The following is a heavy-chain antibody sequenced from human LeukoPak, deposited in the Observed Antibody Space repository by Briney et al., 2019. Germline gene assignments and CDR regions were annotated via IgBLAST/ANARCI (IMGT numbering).Heavy chain of an antibody. J-gene: IGHJ6*03. Sequence: ASVKVSCKASGYTFTIYDINWVRQATGQGLEWMGWMNPNSGNTGYAQKFQGRVTITRNTSISTAYMELSSLRSEDTAVYYCARGYSSGWYGYYYYYYMDVWGKGTTVTVSS. D-gene: IGHD6-19*01. V-gene: IGHV1-8*03. CDR3: ARGYSSGWYGYYYYYYMDV. CDR1: GYTFTIYD. CDR2: MNPNSGNT.